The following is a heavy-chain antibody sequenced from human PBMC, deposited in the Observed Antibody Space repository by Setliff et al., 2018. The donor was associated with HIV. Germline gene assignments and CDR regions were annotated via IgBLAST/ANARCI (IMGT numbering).Heavy chain of an antibody. J-gene: IGHJ3*02. Sequence: ASVKVSCKASGYTFTNYDISWVRQAPGQGLEWMGCISAHNGKTNYAQTFQGRVTMTSDTSTTTAYTELRTLRSDDAAVYYCARGGQSPYYYGSGSPHDPFDIWGQGTMVTVSS. CDR1: GYTFTNYD. D-gene: IGHD3-10*01. V-gene: IGHV1-18*01. CDR2: ISAHNGKT. CDR3: ARGGQSPYYYGSGSPHDPFDI.